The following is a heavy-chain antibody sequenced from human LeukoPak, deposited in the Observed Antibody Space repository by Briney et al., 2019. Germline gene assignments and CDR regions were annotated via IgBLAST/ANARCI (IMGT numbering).Heavy chain of an antibody. Sequence: GGSLRLSCAASGFTFSSYDIHWVRQAPGGGLEWVAVISSVGNSKYYADSVKGRFTISRDNSKNTLYLQMNSLRAEDTAVYYCAKDLSAFVTMVRGVIGDAFDIWGQGTMVTVSS. D-gene: IGHD3-10*01. CDR2: ISSVGNSK. V-gene: IGHV3-30*18. CDR1: GFTFSSYD. J-gene: IGHJ3*02. CDR3: AKDLSAFVTMVRGVIGDAFDI.